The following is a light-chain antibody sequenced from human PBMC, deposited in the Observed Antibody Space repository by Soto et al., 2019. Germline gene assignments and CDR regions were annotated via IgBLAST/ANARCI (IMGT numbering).Light chain of an antibody. CDR3: SSYTSSGTRV. CDR2: EVS. V-gene: IGLV2-14*01. J-gene: IGLJ1*01. Sequence: QSALTQPASVSGSPGQSITISCTGTTSDVGGYNFVSWYQLHPGKAPKLMIFEVSNRPSGVSNRFSGSKSGNTASLTISGLQAEYEADYYFSSYTSSGTRVFGTGTKVTVL. CDR1: TSDVGGYNF.